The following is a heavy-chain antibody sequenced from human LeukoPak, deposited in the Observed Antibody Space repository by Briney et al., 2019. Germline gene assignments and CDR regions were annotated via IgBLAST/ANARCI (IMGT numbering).Heavy chain of an antibody. CDR2: IYPGNSDT. CDR1: GYSFTSYW. D-gene: IGHD1-26*01. J-gene: IGHJ3*02. V-gene: IGHV5-51*01. CDR3: ARQPEGGSYFYWSFGAFDI. Sequence: RGESLKISCKGSGYSFTSYWIGWVRQMPGKGLEWMGIIYPGNSDTRYSPSFQGQVTISADKSISTAYLQWSSLKASDTAMYYCARQPEGGSYFYWSFGAFDIWGQGTMVTVSS.